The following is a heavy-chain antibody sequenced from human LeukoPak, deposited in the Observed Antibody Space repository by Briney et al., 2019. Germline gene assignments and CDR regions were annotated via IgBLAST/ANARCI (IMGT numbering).Heavy chain of an antibody. CDR3: ARDYPMGGGKEGFEY. J-gene: IGHJ4*02. CDR1: GDTFTSYA. V-gene: IGHV1-18*01. Sequence: ASVKVSCKASGDTFTSYAISWVRQAPGQGLEWMGWICAYNGNTNYAQKLQGRVTMTTDTSTSTAYMELRSLRSDDTAVYYCARDYPMGGGKEGFEYWGQGTLVTVSS. D-gene: IGHD4-23*01. CDR2: ICAYNGNT.